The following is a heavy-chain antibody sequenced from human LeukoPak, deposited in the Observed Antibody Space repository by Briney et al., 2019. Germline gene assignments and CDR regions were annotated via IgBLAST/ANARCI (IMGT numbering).Heavy chain of an antibody. CDR1: GFTFSSYA. CDR2: ISGSGGST. D-gene: IGHD3-22*01. CDR3: AKDQPTYDSLYGGLEERGPSDY. J-gene: IGHJ4*02. V-gene: IGHV3-23*01. Sequence: GGSLRLSCAASGFTFSSYAMSWVRQAPGKGLEWVSAISGSGGSTYYADSVKGRFTISRDNSKNTLYLQMNSLRAEDTAVYYCAKDQPTYDSLYGGLEERGPSDYWGQGTLVTVSS.